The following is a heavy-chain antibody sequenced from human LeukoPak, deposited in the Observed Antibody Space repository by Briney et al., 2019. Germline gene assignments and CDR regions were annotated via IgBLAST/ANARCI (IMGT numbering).Heavy chain of an antibody. CDR1: GGTFSSYA. CDR2: IIPIFGTA. V-gene: IGHV1-69*13. Sequence: SVKVSCEASGGTFSSYAISWVRQAPGQGLEWMGGIIPIFGTANYAQKFQGRVTITADESTSTAYMELSSLRSEDTAVYYCARNAVPDRPFSGMDVWGKGTTVTVS. D-gene: IGHD2-2*01. J-gene: IGHJ6*04. CDR3: ARNAVPDRPFSGMDV.